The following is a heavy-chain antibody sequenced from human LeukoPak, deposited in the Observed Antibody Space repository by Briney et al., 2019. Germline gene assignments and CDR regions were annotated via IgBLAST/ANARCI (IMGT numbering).Heavy chain of an antibody. Sequence: GASVKVSCKASGYTFTDYYIHWVRQAPGQGLQWMGWINPNSGGTNYAQKFQGRVTMTRDTSISTAYMELSRLRSDDTAVYYCARSDIVATIGESNWFDPWGQGTLVTVSS. D-gene: IGHD5-12*01. CDR2: INPNSGGT. J-gene: IGHJ5*02. V-gene: IGHV1-2*02. CDR1: GYTFTDYY. CDR3: ARSDIVATIGESNWFDP.